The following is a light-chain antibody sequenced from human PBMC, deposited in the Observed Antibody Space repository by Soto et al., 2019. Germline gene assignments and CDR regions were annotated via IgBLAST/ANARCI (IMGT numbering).Light chain of an antibody. J-gene: IGKJ1*01. CDR2: GAA. Sequence: EIVLTQSPGTLSLSPGERATLSCRASRSVSSSYLAWYQQKPGQAPRLLIYGAASRATGIPDRFSGSGSGTDFTLTISRLEPEDFAVYYCQQYGRTFGQGTKVDI. CDR1: RSVSSSY. V-gene: IGKV3-20*01. CDR3: QQYGRT.